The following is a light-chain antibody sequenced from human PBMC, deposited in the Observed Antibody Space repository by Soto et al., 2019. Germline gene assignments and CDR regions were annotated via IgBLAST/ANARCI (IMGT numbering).Light chain of an antibody. CDR2: YDN. Sequence: QSVLTQPPSVSEAPRQRVTISCSGSSSNIGNNAVNWYQQLPGQAPKIVIYYDNLLTSGVSDRFSGSKSGISASLAISDLQSDDEADDYCAAWDDSLNAYGVGPGTKLTVL. V-gene: IGLV1-36*01. J-gene: IGLJ1*01. CDR3: AAWDDSLNAYG. CDR1: SSNIGNNA.